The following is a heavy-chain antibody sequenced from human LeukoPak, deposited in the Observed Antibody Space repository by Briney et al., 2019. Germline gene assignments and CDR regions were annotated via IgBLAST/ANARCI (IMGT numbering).Heavy chain of an antibody. CDR1: GFTFSSYG. CDR3: ASSKYYYDSSGYYRHY. Sequence: PGGSLRLSCAASGFTFSSYGMHWVRQAPGKGLEWVSVIYSGGSTYYADSMKGRFTISRDNSKNTLYLQMNSLRAEDTAVYYCASSKYYYDSSGYYRHYWGQGTLVTVSS. J-gene: IGHJ4*02. D-gene: IGHD3-22*01. CDR2: IYSGGST. V-gene: IGHV3-66*01.